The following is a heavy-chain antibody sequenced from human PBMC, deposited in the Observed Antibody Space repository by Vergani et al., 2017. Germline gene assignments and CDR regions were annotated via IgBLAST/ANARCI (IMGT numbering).Heavy chain of an antibody. CDR2: VFWDDDK. CDR3: TXRPDCSVGHCYDDY. V-gene: IGHV2-5*02. J-gene: IGHJ4*02. D-gene: IGHD2-15*01. CDR1: GFSLTTRGVA. Sequence: QITLKESGPTLVKPTQTLTLTCTFSGFSLTTRGVAVGWIGQPPGKALEWLAIVFWDDDKRYSPSLRNRVTITRDTSRNQVVLTMTNIDPVDTATYYCTXRPDCSVGHCYDDYWGQGTLVTVSS.